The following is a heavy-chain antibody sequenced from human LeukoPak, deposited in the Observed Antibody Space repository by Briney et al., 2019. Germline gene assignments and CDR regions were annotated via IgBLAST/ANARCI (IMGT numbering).Heavy chain of an antibody. D-gene: IGHD5-18*01. Sequence: SETLSLTCNVSGASIRSGRNYWGWSRQSPGKGLEWSGSIYYSGSSSYNPSLQSRVSISVDTSKNHISLKVFSLTAADTALYYCARHVSGSAMMHYFDYWGQGNLVTVSS. CDR2: IYYSGSS. J-gene: IGHJ4*02. V-gene: IGHV4-39*01. CDR3: ARHVSGSAMMHYFDY. CDR1: GASIRSGRNY.